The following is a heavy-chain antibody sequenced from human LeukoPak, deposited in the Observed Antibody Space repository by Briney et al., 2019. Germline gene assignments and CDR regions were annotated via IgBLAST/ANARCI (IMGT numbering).Heavy chain of an antibody. CDR3: ARAGLRFLEWLLGDY. CDR1: GFTFSDYY. Sequence: GGSPRLSCAASGFTFSDYYMSWIRQAPGKGLEWVSYVSSSGSTIYYADSVKGRFTISRDNAKNSLYLQMNSLRVEDTAVYYCARAGLRFLEWLLGDYWGQGTLVTVSS. D-gene: IGHD3-3*01. V-gene: IGHV3-11*01. J-gene: IGHJ4*02. CDR2: VSSSGSTI.